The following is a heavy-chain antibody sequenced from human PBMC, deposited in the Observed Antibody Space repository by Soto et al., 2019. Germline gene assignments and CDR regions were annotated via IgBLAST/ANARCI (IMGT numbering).Heavy chain of an antibody. CDR3: ARVPSSRGRAHFDY. D-gene: IGHD2-15*01. CDR2: ISYDGSNK. V-gene: IGHV3-30-3*01. J-gene: IGHJ4*02. Sequence: RQAPGKGLEWVAVISYDGSNKYYADSVKGRFTISRDNSKNTLYLQMNSLRAEDTAVYYCARVPSSRGRAHFDYWGQGTLVTVSS.